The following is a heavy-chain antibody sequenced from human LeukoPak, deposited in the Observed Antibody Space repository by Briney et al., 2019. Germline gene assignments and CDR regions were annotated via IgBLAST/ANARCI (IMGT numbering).Heavy chain of an antibody. CDR1: GFTFSSYS. J-gene: IGHJ4*02. Sequence: GGSLRLSCAASGFTFSSYSMNWVRQAPGKGLEWVSSISSSSSYIYYADSVKGRFTISRDNAKNSLYLQMNSLRAEDTAVYYCARDRSSGWYLGYFDYWGQGTLVTVSS. CDR3: ARDRSSGWYLGYFDY. V-gene: IGHV3-21*01. D-gene: IGHD6-19*01. CDR2: ISSSSSYI.